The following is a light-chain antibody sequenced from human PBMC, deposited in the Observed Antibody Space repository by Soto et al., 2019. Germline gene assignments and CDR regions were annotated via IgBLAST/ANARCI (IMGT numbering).Light chain of an antibody. J-gene: IGKJ2*01. Sequence: DIQMTQSPSTMSASVGDRVTITCRASQSIGNWLAWYQQKPGKAPKLVIYMASNLETGVPSRFSGSGSGTEFTLTINSLQPDDFATYYCQQYNGYSYTFGQGTKLEIK. CDR1: QSIGNW. CDR3: QQYNGYSYT. CDR2: MAS. V-gene: IGKV1-5*03.